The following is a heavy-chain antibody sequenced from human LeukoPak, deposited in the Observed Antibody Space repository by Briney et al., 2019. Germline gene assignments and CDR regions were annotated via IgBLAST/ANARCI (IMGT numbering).Heavy chain of an antibody. J-gene: IGHJ5*02. V-gene: IGHV3-64*01. D-gene: IGHD4-17*01. CDR1: GFTFITYA. CDR3: ARDSHDYGDYGNWFDP. Sequence: GGSLRLSCAASGFTFITYAMPWVRQAPGRGLEHVSAISSDGGSTYYANSVKDRFTISRDNSKNTLFLQLGSLRAEYMAVYYCARDSHDYGDYGNWFDPWGQGTLVTVSS. CDR2: ISSDGGST.